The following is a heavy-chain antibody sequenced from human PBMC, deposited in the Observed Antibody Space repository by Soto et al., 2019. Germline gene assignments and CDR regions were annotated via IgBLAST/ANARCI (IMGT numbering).Heavy chain of an antibody. CDR3: ARGKPNYDFWSGYYRGYYYYYMDV. CDR1: GYTFTSYD. D-gene: IGHD3-3*01. Sequence: ASVKVSCKASGYTFTSYDINWVRQATGQGLEWMGWMNPNSGNTGYAQKFQGRATMTRNTSISTAYMELSSLRSEDTAVYYCARGKPNYDFWSGYYRGYYYYYMDVCGKGTTVTVSS. J-gene: IGHJ6*03. CDR2: MNPNSGNT. V-gene: IGHV1-8*01.